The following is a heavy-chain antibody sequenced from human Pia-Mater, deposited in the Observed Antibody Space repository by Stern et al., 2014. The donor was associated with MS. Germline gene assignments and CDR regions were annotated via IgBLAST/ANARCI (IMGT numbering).Heavy chain of an antibody. CDR3: ARDGRHTDNYGLDV. D-gene: IGHD3-9*01. CDR2: IIPLFGTA. J-gene: IGHJ6*02. V-gene: IGHV1-69*01. CDR1: GGTFNVYA. Sequence: QVQLVQSGAEVKKPGSSVKVSCKASGGTFNVYAINSLRQAPGQGLEWMEGIIPLFGTANYAQKFQGRVAITADESTRTSSMQLSSLRYDDTAVYYCARDGRHTDNYGLDVWGQGTTVTVSS.